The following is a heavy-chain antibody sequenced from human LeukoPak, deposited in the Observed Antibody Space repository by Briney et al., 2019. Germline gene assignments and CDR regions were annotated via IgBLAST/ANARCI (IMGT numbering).Heavy chain of an antibody. V-gene: IGHV1-46*01. Sequence: ASVKVSCKASGYTFTSYYIHWVRQAPGQGLEWMGISNPSGGNSNYAQKFQGRVTMTRDTSTSTVYMELSSLRSEDTAVYYCARWTITYLDYWGQGTLVTVSS. CDR2: SNPSGGNS. CDR1: GYTFTSYY. J-gene: IGHJ4*02. CDR3: ARWTITYLDY. D-gene: IGHD1-14*01.